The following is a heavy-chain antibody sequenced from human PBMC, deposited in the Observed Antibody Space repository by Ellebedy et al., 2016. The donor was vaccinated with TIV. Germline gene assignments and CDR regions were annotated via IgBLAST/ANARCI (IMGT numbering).Heavy chain of an antibody. J-gene: IGHJ6*04. CDR1: GFTFSSYT. D-gene: IGHD2-21*02. CDR2: ISGSASNT. CDR3: VRDGPSHDSYMDV. Sequence: GESLKISCATSGFTFSSYTMTWVRQAPGKGLEWVSAISGSASNTYYADSVKGRVTISRDNSKNKLFVQMSSLRKEDTGVYYCVRDGPSHDSYMDVWGKGSTVTVST. V-gene: IGHV3-23*01.